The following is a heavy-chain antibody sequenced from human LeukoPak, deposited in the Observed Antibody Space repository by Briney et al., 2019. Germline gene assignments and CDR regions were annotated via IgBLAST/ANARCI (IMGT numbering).Heavy chain of an antibody. CDR2: IYTSGST. V-gene: IGHV4-4*07. CDR1: GGSISSYY. CDR3: ARDRPVVVAATRYYGMDV. J-gene: IGHJ6*02. Sequence: PSETLSLTCTVSGGSISSYYWSWIRQPAGKGLEWIGRIYTSGSTNYNPSLKSRVTVSVDTSKNQFSLKLSSVTAADTAVYYCARDRPVVVAATRYYGMDVWGQGTTVTVSS. D-gene: IGHD2-15*01.